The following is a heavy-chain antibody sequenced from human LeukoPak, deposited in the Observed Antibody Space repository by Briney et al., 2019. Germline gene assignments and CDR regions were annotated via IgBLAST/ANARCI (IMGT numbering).Heavy chain of an antibody. CDR3: ARAAYSGSYHSDY. Sequence: SETLSLTCAVSGGSISSGGYSWSWIRQPPGKGLEWIGYIYHSGSTYYNPSLKSRVTISVDRSKNQFSLKLSSVTAADTAVYYCARAAYSGSYHSDYWGQGTLVTVSS. CDR2: IYHSGST. J-gene: IGHJ4*02. D-gene: IGHD1-26*01. CDR1: GGSISSGGYS. V-gene: IGHV4-30-2*01.